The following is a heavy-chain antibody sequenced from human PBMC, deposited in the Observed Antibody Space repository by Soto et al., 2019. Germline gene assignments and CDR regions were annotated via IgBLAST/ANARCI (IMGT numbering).Heavy chain of an antibody. CDR3: ARDATTGTLGWFDP. D-gene: IGHD1-1*01. Sequence: ASVKVSCKASGYTFTSYYMRWVRQAPGQGLEWMGVIIPICGSTNYAQKFQGRVTITADKSTSTAYMELSSLRSEDTAVYYCARDATTGTLGWFDPWGQGTLVTVSS. CDR2: IIPICGST. CDR1: GYTFTSYY. J-gene: IGHJ5*02. V-gene: IGHV1-46*01.